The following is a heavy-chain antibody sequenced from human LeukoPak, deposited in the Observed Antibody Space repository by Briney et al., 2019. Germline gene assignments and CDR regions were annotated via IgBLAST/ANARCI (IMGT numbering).Heavy chain of an antibody. D-gene: IGHD6-19*01. CDR3: ARDMGSSGRYSDLKFDY. CDR2: ISRSGTTI. V-gene: IGHV3-11*01. Sequence: GGSLRLSCAASGFTFSDYYMSWIRQAPGKGLEWVSYISRSGTTIYYADSVKDRFTISRDNAKNSLYLQMNSLRAEDTAVYYCARDMGSSGRYSDLKFDYWGQGSLVTVSS. CDR1: GFTFSDYY. J-gene: IGHJ4*02.